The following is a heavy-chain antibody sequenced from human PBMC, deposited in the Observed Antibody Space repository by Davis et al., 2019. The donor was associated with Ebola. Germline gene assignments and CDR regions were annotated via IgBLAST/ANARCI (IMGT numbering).Heavy chain of an antibody. V-gene: IGHV1-8*01. CDR3: ARGDFDYYYYGMDV. Sequence: AASVKVSCKASGYTFTNYDINWVRQATGQGLEWMGWMNPNSGNTGYAQKFQGRITMTRNISISTAYMELSSLRSEDTAVYYCARGDFDYYYYGMDVWGQGTTVTVSS. CDR1: GYTFTNYD. CDR2: MNPNSGNT. J-gene: IGHJ6*02.